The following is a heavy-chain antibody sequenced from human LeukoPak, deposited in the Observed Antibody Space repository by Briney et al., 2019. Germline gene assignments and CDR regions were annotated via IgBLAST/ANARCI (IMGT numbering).Heavy chain of an antibody. CDR1: GFNFSDHS. J-gene: IGHJ6*02. D-gene: IGHD3-16*01. CDR2: ISSSGSDT. Sequence: PGGSLRLSCAASGFNFSDHSMIWIRQAPGKGLEWISHISSSGSDTVYADSVKGRFTISRDNAKNSLYLQMNSLRAEDTAVYYCARGLRGRANGMDVWGQGTTVTVSS. V-gene: IGHV3-11*04. CDR3: ARGLRGRANGMDV.